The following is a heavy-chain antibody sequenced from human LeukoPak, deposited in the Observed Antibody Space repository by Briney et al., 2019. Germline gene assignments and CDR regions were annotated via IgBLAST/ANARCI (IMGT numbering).Heavy chain of an antibody. Sequence: GGSLRLSCAASGFTFSSYALHWVRQAPGKGLEYVSAISSNGGSTYYANSVKGRFTISRDNSKNTLYLQMGSLRAEDMAVYYCARDFGLGSYGARYYYYYYMDVWGKGTTVTVSS. CDR1: GFTFSSYA. CDR2: ISSNGGST. V-gene: IGHV3-64*01. J-gene: IGHJ6*03. CDR3: ARDFGLGSYGARYYYYYYMDV. D-gene: IGHD3-10*01.